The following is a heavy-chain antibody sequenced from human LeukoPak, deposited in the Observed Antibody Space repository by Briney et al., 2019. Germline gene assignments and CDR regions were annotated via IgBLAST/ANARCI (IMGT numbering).Heavy chain of an antibody. CDR1: GYTFTGYY. D-gene: IGHD3-3*02. Sequence: VASVTVSCKASGYTFTGYYMHWVRQAPGQGLEWMGWINPKSGGTNYAQTFQGRVTMTRDTSISTVYMELSRLRFDDTAVYYCASGRTIFYYYMDVWGKGTTVTVSS. CDR3: ASGRTIFYYYMDV. J-gene: IGHJ6*03. CDR2: INPKSGGT. V-gene: IGHV1-2*02.